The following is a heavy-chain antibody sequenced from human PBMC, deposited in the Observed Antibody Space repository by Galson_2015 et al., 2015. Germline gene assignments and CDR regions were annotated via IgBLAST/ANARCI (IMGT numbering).Heavy chain of an antibody. Sequence: SVKVSCKASGYTFTSYDMHWVRQAPGQGLEWMGIISPSGSSTSYAQKFQGRVTMTRDTSTSTVYLELSSLRSEDTAVYYCARVGSVDTAHAFDYWGQGTLVTVSS. V-gene: IGHV1-46*01. J-gene: IGHJ4*02. CDR1: GYTFTSYD. CDR3: ARVGSVDTAHAFDY. D-gene: IGHD5-18*01. CDR2: ISPSGSST.